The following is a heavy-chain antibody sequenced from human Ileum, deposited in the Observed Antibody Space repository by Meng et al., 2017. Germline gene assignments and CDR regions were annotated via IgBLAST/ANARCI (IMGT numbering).Heavy chain of an antibody. D-gene: IGHD6-19*01. J-gene: IGHJ4*02. CDR1: GFTFRDAW. CDR2: IKKNTEDEAT. Sequence: DVHLGEAGGGLGKPGGSLRLRGAGSGFTFRDAWMTWVRQAPGKGLEWVGRIKKNTEDEATDYAAPVKGRFTVSRDDSQNTVYLQMTSLKAEDTAVYFCAVARWGSSGCLDHWGQGTLVTVSS. CDR3: AVARWGSSGCLDH. V-gene: IGHV3-15*01.